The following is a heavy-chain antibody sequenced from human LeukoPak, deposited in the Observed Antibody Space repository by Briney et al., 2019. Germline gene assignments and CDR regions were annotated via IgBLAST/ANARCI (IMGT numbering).Heavy chain of an antibody. CDR3: ARDWRGSYFPDF. J-gene: IGHJ4*02. Sequence: LGASVKVSCKASGYTLTDYYMHWVRQAPGQGLEWMGWINPNSGDTNYAQNFQGRVTMTRDTSISTAYMELSRLTSDDTAIYYCARDWRGSYFPDFWGQGTLVAVSS. V-gene: IGHV1-2*03. CDR1: GYTLTDYY. D-gene: IGHD1-26*01. CDR2: INPNSGDT.